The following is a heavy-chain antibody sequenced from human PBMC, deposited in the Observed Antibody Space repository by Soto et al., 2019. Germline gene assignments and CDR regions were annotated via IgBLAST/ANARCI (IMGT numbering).Heavy chain of an antibody. CDR1: GYTFTSYG. V-gene: IGHV1-18*01. CDR3: AGVAVWVNPDSSRWYFDY. Sequence: QVQLVQSGAEVKKPGASVKVSCKASGYTFTSYGISWVRQAPGQGLEWMGWISAYNGNTNYAQKLQGRVTMTTDTSTSTAYMEVRRLRADDTAVYYCAGVAVWVNPDSSRWYFDYWGQGTLVTVSS. CDR2: ISAYNGNT. D-gene: IGHD6-13*01. J-gene: IGHJ4*02.